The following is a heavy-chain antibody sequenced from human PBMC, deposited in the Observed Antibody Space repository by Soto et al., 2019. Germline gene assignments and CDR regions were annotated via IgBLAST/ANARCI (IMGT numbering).Heavy chain of an antibody. CDR1: GFPFRRYA. V-gene: IGHV3-23*01. Sequence: GGSLRLSCAASGFPFRRYAMSWVRPAPGKGLEWVSVISSSGGSTNYADSVKGRFTISRDNSRTTLYLQMNSLRAEDTAVYYCAKVKAAAGSDYWGQGTLVTVSS. CDR2: ISSSGGST. J-gene: IGHJ4*02. CDR3: AKVKAAAGSDY. D-gene: IGHD6-13*01.